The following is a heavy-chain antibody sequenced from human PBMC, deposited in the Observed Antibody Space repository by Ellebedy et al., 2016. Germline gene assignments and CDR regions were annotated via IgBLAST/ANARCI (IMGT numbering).Heavy chain of an antibody. Sequence: GESLKISXAASGFTFSSYWMSWVRQAPGKGLEFISCISISSHTNYADSVKGRFTISRDNAKNALYLQMNSLRAEDTAVYFCARGYGEVPLDYWGQGTLVTVSS. CDR1: GFTFSSYW. J-gene: IGHJ4*02. V-gene: IGHV3-11*05. CDR2: ISISSHT. CDR3: ARGYGEVPLDY. D-gene: IGHD3-10*01.